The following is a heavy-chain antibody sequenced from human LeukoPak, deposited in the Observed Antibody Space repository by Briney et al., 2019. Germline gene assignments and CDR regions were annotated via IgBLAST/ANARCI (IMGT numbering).Heavy chain of an antibody. CDR2: INPNSGGT. CDR1: GYTFTGYY. V-gene: IGHV1-2*02. Sequence: ASVKVSCKASGYTFTGYYMHWVRQAPGQGLVWMGWINPNSGGTNYAQKFQGRVTMTRDTSISTAYMELSRLRSDDTAVYYCARDHGEWLVRGCSDYWGQGTLVTVSS. CDR3: ARDHGEWLVRGCSDY. D-gene: IGHD6-19*01. J-gene: IGHJ4*02.